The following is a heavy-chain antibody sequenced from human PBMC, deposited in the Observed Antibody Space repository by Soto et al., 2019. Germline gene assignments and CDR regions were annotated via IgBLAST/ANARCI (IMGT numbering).Heavy chain of an antibody. CDR1: GFTFSSYA. V-gene: IGHV3-23*01. CDR2: ISGSGGST. Sequence: PGGSLRLSCAASGFTFSSYAMSWVRQAPGKGLEWVSAISGSGGSTYYADSVKGRFTISRDNSKNTLYLQMNSLRAEDTAVYYCAKDATTLLWFGNYYSDYCGQGTLVTVST. D-gene: IGHD3-10*01. J-gene: IGHJ4*02. CDR3: AKDATTLLWFGNYYSDY.